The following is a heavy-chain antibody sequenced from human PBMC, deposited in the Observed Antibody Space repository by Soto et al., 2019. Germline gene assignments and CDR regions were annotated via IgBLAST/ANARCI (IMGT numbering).Heavy chain of an antibody. D-gene: IGHD3-9*01. Sequence: GGSLRLSCSASGFTLSSYTMSWVRLTPGKGLQWVSTIFTGGTSTVYADPVRGRFSISRDDSKNTLYIQLDNLRVDDTTLYFCAKDRHPDGIWTFDYWGRGTLVTVSA. J-gene: IGHJ4*02. V-gene: IGHV3-23*01. CDR2: IFTGGTST. CDR3: AKDRHPDGIWTFDY. CDR1: GFTLSSYT.